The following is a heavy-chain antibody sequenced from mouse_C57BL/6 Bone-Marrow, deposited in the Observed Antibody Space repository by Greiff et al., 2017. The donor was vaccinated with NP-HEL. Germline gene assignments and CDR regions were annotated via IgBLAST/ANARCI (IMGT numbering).Heavy chain of an antibody. D-gene: IGHD1-1*01. CDR2: IYPGSGST. J-gene: IGHJ3*01. CDR3: AGDYYYGSSYEGFAY. Sequence: QVQLQQPGAELVKPGASVKMSCKASGYTFTSYWITWVKQRPGQGLEWIGEIYPGSGSTNYNEKFKSKATLTVDTSYSTAYMQLSSLTSEDSAVYYCAGDYYYGSSYEGFAYWGQGTLVTVSA. V-gene: IGHV1-55*01. CDR1: GYTFTSYW.